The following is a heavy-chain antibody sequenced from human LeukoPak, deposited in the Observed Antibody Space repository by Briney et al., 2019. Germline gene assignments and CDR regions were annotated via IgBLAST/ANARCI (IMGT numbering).Heavy chain of an antibody. D-gene: IGHD3-3*01. J-gene: IGHJ3*02. V-gene: IGHV1-24*01. CDR1: GYTLTELS. CDR2: FDPEDGET. CDR3: ARHYDFWSGTSGGPLGVVAFDI. Sequence: ASVKVSCKVSGYTLTELSMHWVRQAPGKGLEWMGGFDPEDGETIYAQKFQGRVTMTEDTSTDTAYMELSSLRSEDTAVYYCARHYDFWSGTSGGPLGVVAFDIWGQGTMVTVSS.